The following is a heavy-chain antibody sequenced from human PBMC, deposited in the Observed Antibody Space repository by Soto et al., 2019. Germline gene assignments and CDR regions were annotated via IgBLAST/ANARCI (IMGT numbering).Heavy chain of an antibody. D-gene: IGHD3-10*01. CDR2: IIGSGGST. CDR3: AEVSSGSFYSTVDY. J-gene: IGHJ4*02. CDR1: GFTFSSYA. V-gene: IGHV3-23*01. Sequence: PVGSLRLSCAASGFTFSSYAMSWVRQAPGKGLEWVSAIIGSGGSTYYADSVKGRFTISRDNSKNTLYLQMNSLRAEDTAVYYCAEVSSGSFYSTVDYWGQVTLVTVSS.